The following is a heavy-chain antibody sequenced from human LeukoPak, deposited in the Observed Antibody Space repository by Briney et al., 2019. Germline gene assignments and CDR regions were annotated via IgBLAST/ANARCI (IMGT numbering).Heavy chain of an antibody. CDR2: ISGGGRST. V-gene: IGHV3-23*01. CDR1: GFTFSSYV. Sequence: GGSLRLTCAGSGFTFSSYVMSWVRQAPGKGLECVSVISGGGRSTYYADSVKGRFTISRDNSKNTLYLQMNSLRAEDTAVYYCAKGLRFLDNNWFDPWGQGTLVTVSS. D-gene: IGHD3-3*01. J-gene: IGHJ5*02. CDR3: AKGLRFLDNNWFDP.